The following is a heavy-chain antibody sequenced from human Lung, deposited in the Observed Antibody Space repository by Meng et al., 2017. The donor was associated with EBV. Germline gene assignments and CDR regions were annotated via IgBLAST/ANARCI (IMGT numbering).Heavy chain of an antibody. V-gene: IGHV4-4*02. Sequence: VQPKGAGPGLVKPSGTLSLTCAGSGGSISSSNWWSWVRQTPGKGLEWIGEIYHSGSTNYNPSLKSRITISVDESKNQFSLRLKSVTAADTAVYYCANRREVRPYYFDSWGQGTLVTVSS. CDR2: IYHSGST. D-gene: IGHD1-26*01. J-gene: IGHJ4*02. CDR1: GGSISSSNW. CDR3: ANRREVRPYYFDS.